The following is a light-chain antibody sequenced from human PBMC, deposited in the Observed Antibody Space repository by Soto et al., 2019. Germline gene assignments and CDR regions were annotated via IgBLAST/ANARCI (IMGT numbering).Light chain of an antibody. V-gene: IGKV1-39*01. CDR2: GS. CDR3: QQGHGT. CDR1: QSIASD. J-gene: IGKJ1*01. Sequence: DIQMTQSPSSLSASIGDRVTITCRASQSIASDLCWYQQKPGNAPKLLIVGSILHSGVPSRFSGSGSGTDYTLTITSLQPEDLATYYCQQGHGTFGQGTKVEVK.